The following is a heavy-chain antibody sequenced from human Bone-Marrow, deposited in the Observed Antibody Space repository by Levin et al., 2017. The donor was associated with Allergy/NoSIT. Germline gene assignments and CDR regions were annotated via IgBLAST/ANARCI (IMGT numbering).Heavy chain of an antibody. CDR2: TFDSGST. V-gene: IGHV4-59*01. D-gene: IGHD2-15*01. Sequence: GSLRLSCTVSGGSISTYYWGWIRQPPGKGLEWIGYTFDSGSTKYNPSLKSRVTISADTSKNQFSLMLRSVTAADTAVYYCARAGPFCSGGSCSSGMFDYWGQGTLVTVSS. CDR1: GGSISTYY. CDR3: ARAGPFCSGGSCSSGMFDY. J-gene: IGHJ4*02.